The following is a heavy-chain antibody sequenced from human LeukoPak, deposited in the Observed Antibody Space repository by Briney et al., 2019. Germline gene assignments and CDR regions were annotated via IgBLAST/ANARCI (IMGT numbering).Heavy chain of an antibody. CDR3: AKHSYRVDLFTDY. CDR2: ISDSGGTT. Sequence: GGSVTLSCAASGFTFNTYAMSWVRQAPPKGLEWVSGISDSGGTTYYADSVNGRFTISRDNSKNTLYLQMNSLRAEDTAVYYCAKHSYRVDLFTDYWGQGTLVTVSA. CDR1: GFTFNTYA. J-gene: IGHJ4*02. V-gene: IGHV3-23*01. D-gene: IGHD3-3*01.